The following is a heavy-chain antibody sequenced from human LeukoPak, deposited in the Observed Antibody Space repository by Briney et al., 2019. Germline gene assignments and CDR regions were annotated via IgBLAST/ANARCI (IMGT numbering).Heavy chain of an antibody. V-gene: IGHV3-48*02. CDR3: ARDRCSSSTCGFDY. Sequence: PGGSLRLSCADSGFSFSSHSMNWVRQAPGKGLEWVSYISSSSYTIYYADSVKGRFTISRDNAKNSLYLQMNSLRDEDTAVYYCARDRCSSSTCGFDYWGQGTLVTVSS. D-gene: IGHD2-2*01. J-gene: IGHJ4*02. CDR1: GFSFSSHS. CDR2: ISSSSYTI.